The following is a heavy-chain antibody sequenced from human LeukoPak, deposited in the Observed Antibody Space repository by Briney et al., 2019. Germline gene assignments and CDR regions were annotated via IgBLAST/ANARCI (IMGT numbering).Heavy chain of an antibody. CDR2: INPNSGGT. CDR3: ARELNYDSSGYYFDY. V-gene: IGHV1-2*02. CDR1: GYTFTVYF. Sequence: ASVKVSCEASGYTFTVYFMHWVRQAPGQGLEWTGWINPNSGGTNYAQKFQGRVTMTRDTSISTAYMELSRLRSDDTAVYYCARELNYDSSGYYFDYWGQGTLVTVSS. J-gene: IGHJ4*02. D-gene: IGHD3-22*01.